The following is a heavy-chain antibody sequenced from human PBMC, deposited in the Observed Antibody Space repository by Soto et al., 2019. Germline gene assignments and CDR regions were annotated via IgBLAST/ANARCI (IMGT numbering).Heavy chain of an antibody. Sequence: SETLSLTCAVYGGSFSDYYWSWIRQPPGKGLEWIGEINHRGTTNYNPSLKSRVTISVDTSKNQFSLKLSSVTAADTAVYYCARGDFDSPNPVTGSSWGQGTLVTVSS. CDR1: GGSFSDYY. V-gene: IGHV4-34*01. CDR3: ARGDFDSPNPVTGSS. CDR2: INHRGTT. D-gene: IGHD6-19*01. J-gene: IGHJ5*02.